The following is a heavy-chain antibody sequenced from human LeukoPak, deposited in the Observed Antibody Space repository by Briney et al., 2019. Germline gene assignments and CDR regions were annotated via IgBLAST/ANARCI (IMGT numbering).Heavy chain of an antibody. Sequence: SGTLSLTCAVSGGSISSSNWWSWVRQPPGKGLEWIGEIYHSGSTNYNPSLKSRVSISIDTSKNQFSLRLTSVTAADTAIYFCARMDYDTSGHYYMGFDYWGQGALVTVSS. J-gene: IGHJ4*02. CDR2: IYHSGST. V-gene: IGHV4-4*02. CDR1: GGSISSSNW. CDR3: ARMDYDTSGHYYMGFDY. D-gene: IGHD3-22*01.